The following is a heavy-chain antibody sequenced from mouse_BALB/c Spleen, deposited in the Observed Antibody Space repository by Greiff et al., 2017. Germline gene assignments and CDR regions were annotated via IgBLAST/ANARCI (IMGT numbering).Heavy chain of an antibody. CDR3: ARSLLWPFDY. CDR1: GFNIKDSY. Sequence: VQLQQSGAELVKPGASVKLSCTASGFNIKDSYMHWVKQRPEQGLEWIGRIDPANGNTKYDPKFQGKATITADTSSNTAYLQLSSLTSEDTAVYYCARSLLWPFDYWGQGTTLTVSS. D-gene: IGHD2-1*01. V-gene: IGHV14-3*02. J-gene: IGHJ2*01. CDR2: IDPANGNT.